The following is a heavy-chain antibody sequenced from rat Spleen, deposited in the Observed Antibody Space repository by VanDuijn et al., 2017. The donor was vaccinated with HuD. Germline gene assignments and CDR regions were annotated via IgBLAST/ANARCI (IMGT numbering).Heavy chain of an antibody. V-gene: IGHV3-3*01. Sequence: EVQLQESGPGLVKPSQSLSLTCSVTGYSITSAYRWNWIRKFPGNKLEWMGYINRSGNAIYNPSLKSRISISRDTSKNQFFLQVNSLSTEDTATYYCARSEGTHYYLPFADWGQGTLVTVSS. CDR1: GYSITSAYR. CDR3: ARSEGTHYYLPFAD. CDR2: INRSGNA. D-gene: IGHD1-6*01. J-gene: IGHJ3*01.